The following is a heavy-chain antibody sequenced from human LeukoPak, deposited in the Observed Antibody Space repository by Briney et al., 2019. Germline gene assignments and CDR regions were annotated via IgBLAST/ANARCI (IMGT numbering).Heavy chain of an antibody. Sequence: GGSLRLSCAASGFTFSSYWMHWVRQAPGKGLVWVSRINSDGSSTSCADSVKGRFTISRDNAKNTLYLQMNSLRAEDTAVYYCARDFGSSWYYFDYWGQGTLVTVSS. V-gene: IGHV3-74*01. D-gene: IGHD6-13*01. J-gene: IGHJ4*02. CDR1: GFTFSSYW. CDR3: ARDFGSSWYYFDY. CDR2: INSDGSST.